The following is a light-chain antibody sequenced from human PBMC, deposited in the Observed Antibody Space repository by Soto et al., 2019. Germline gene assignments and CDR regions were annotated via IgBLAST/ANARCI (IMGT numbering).Light chain of an antibody. CDR2: RVS. CDR1: QSLAYIDGNTY. CDR3: MQGTHWPPYT. V-gene: IGKV2-30*01. Sequence: DVVMTQSPLSLPVTLGQPASISCRSSQSLAYIDGNTYLNWFQQRPGQSPRRLIYRVSNRDSGVPYRFSGSGSGTDFTLEISRVEAEDVGVYYCMQGTHWPPYTFGQGTKLEIK. J-gene: IGKJ2*01.